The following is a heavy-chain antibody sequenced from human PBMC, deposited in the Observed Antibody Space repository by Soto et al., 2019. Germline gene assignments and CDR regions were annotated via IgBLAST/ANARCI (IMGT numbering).Heavy chain of an antibody. Sequence: SVKVSCKASGGTFSSYAISWVRQAPGQGLEWMGGIIPIFGTANYAQKFQGRVTITADESTSTAYMELSSLRSEDTAVYYCARSGPYSSSWSNFDYWGQGTLVTVS. J-gene: IGHJ4*02. CDR2: IIPIFGTA. D-gene: IGHD6-13*01. V-gene: IGHV1-69*13. CDR1: GGTFSSYA. CDR3: ARSGPYSSSWSNFDY.